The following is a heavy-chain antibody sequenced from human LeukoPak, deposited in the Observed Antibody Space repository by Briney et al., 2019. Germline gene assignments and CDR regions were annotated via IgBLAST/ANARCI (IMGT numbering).Heavy chain of an antibody. D-gene: IGHD4-17*01. CDR2: ISGSGGST. V-gene: IGHV3-23*01. Sequence: GGSLRLSCTASGFTFSSYAMSWVRQAPGKGLEWVSAISGSGGSTYYAGSVKGRFTISRDNSKNTLYLQMNSLRAEDTAVYYCAKGKLRSKDYFDYWGQGTLVTVSS. CDR1: GFTFSSYA. J-gene: IGHJ4*02. CDR3: AKGKLRSKDYFDY.